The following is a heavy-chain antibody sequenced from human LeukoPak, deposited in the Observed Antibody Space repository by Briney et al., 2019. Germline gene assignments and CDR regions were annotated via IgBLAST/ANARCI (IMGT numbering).Heavy chain of an antibody. CDR1: SGSIFTSNW. Sequence: PSETLSLTCAVSSGSIFTSNWWSWVRQPPGKGLEWIGQIFHSGSTSYSPSLKSRVTISVDKSISTAYLQWSSLKASDTAMYYCARFYDSRTGTDYWGQGTLVTVSS. V-gene: IGHV4-4*02. J-gene: IGHJ4*02. CDR3: ARFYDSRTGTDY. D-gene: IGHD3-16*01. CDR2: IFHSGST.